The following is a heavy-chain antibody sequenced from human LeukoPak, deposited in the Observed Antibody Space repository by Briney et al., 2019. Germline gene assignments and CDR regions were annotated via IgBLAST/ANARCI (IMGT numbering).Heavy chain of an antibody. D-gene: IGHD3-16*01. Sequence: GGSLRLSCAASGFTVSSNYMSWVRQAPGKGLEWVSLIYSGGTYYADSVKGRFTISRHNSKNTLYLQMNSLRAEDTAVYYCARDRGSLGGFDYWGQGTLVTVSS. J-gene: IGHJ4*02. CDR3: ARDRGSLGGFDY. CDR1: GFTVSSNY. CDR2: IYSGGT. V-gene: IGHV3-53*04.